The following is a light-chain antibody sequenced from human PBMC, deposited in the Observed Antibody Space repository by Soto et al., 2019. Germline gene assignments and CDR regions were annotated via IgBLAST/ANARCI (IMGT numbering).Light chain of an antibody. J-gene: IGKJ4*01. Sequence: DIQMTQSPSTLCASVGDRVTMACRASQSISSWLAWYQQKPGKAPKLLIYKASSLESGVPSRFSGSGYGTEFTLTISSLQPEDFATYYCLQHNSYPHTFGGGTKVDIK. CDR2: KAS. CDR1: QSISSW. V-gene: IGKV1-5*03. CDR3: LQHNSYPHT.